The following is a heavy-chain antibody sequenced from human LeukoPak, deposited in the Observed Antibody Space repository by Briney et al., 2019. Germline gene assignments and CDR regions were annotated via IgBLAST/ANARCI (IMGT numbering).Heavy chain of an antibody. CDR2: ISAYNGNT. CDR3: ARVSPIMITFGGVIGYYYYYYMDV. D-gene: IGHD3-16*02. V-gene: IGHV1-18*01. Sequence: ASVKVSCKASGGTFSSYAISWVRQAPGQGLEWMGWISAYNGNTNYAQKLQGRVTMTTDTSTSTAYMELRSLRSDDTAVYYCARVSPIMITFGGVIGYYYYYYMDVWGKGTTVTISS. J-gene: IGHJ6*03. CDR1: GGTFSSYA.